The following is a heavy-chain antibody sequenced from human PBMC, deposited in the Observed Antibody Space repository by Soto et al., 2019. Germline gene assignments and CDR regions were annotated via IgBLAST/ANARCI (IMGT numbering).Heavy chain of an antibody. D-gene: IGHD3-3*01. CDR2: ISYDSDTI. CDR3: ARLYYDYV. Sequence: PGGSLSLSCAGSGFTFVTYSMNWVRQAAGKGLERIAYISYDSDTIQYADSVKGRFTISRDNAKNSLYLQMNSLRDEDTAVYYCARLYYDYVWGQGTTVTVSS. CDR1: GFTFVTYS. V-gene: IGHV3-48*02. J-gene: IGHJ6*02.